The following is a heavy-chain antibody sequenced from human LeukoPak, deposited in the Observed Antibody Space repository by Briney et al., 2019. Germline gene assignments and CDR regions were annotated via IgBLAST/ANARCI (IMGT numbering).Heavy chain of an antibody. Sequence: ASVKVSCKASGYTFTGYYMHWVRQAPGQGLEWMGWINPNSGGTNYAQKFQGRVTMTRGTSISTAYMELSRLRSDDTAVYYCARTASITIFGVPFPGYWGQGTLVTVSS. J-gene: IGHJ4*02. CDR3: ARTASITIFGVPFPGY. V-gene: IGHV1-2*02. CDR2: INPNSGGT. CDR1: GYTFTGYY. D-gene: IGHD3-3*01.